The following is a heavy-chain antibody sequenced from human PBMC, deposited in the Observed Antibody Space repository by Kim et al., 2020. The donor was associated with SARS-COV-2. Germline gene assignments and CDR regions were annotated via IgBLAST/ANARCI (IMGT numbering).Heavy chain of an antibody. Sequence: YADSVKGRFTISRDNSKNTLYLQMNSLRAEDTAVYYCAKGWSFMAGPFDYWGQGTLVTVSS. V-gene: IGHV3-23*01. D-gene: IGHD2-8*01. J-gene: IGHJ4*02. CDR3: AKGWSFMAGPFDY.